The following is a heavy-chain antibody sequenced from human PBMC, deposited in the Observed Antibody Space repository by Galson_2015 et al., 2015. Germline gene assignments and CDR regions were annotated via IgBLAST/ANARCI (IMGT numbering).Heavy chain of an antibody. CDR3: AKDRGGIADY. D-gene: IGHD3-10*01. CDR1: GFTFSTSA. Sequence: SMRLSCAASGFTFSTSAMAWVRLPLGKGLEWVSGISGRGGSIYYADSVKGRFNISRDNSKNTLYLQMNSLRAEDTAVYYCAKDRGGIADYWGQGTLVTVSS. V-gene: IGHV3-23*01. J-gene: IGHJ4*02. CDR2: ISGRGGSI.